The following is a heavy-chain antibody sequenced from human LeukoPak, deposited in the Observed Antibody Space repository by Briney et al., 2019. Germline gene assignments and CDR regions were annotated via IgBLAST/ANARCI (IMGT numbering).Heavy chain of an antibody. V-gene: IGHV1-8*03. CDR2: MNPNSGNT. J-gene: IGHJ4*02. CDR3: ARETTVTTWDY. D-gene: IGHD4-17*01. Sequence: ASVNVSCKASGYTFTSYDINWVRQATGQGLEWMGWMNPNSGNTGYAQKFQGRVTITRNTSISTAYMELSSLRSEDTAVYYCARETTVTTWDYWGQGTLVTVSS. CDR1: GYTFTSYD.